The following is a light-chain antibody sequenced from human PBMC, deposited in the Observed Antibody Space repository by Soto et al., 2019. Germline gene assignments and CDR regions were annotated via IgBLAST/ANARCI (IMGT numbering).Light chain of an antibody. V-gene: IGKV1-33*01. CDR1: QDISNY. J-gene: IGKJ2*01. CDR2: DAS. Sequence: DVQMTQSPSSLSASVGDRVTITCQASQDISNYLNWYQQKPGKAPKLLIYDASNMETGVPSRFSGSGSCTAFTFAISSLQPEDSARYYCQQYDNHPAYTFGQGTKLEIK. CDR3: QQYDNHPAYT.